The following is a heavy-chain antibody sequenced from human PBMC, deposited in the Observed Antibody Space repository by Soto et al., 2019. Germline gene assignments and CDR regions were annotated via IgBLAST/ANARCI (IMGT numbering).Heavy chain of an antibody. CDR1: GYTFTAYY. J-gene: IGHJ4*02. CDR3: ARDRPNDY. Sequence: QVQLVQSGAEVKKPGASLKVSCKASGYTFTAYYMHWIRQAPGQGLEWMGWINPNTGDTKIAQKFQGRVTMTRDSSIRVAYLAVSNLRSDDTAVYYCARDRPNDYWGQGTRVTVSS. V-gene: IGHV1-2*02. CDR2: INPNTGDT.